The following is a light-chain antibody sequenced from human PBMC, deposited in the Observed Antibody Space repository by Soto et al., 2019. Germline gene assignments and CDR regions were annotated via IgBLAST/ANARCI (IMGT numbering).Light chain of an antibody. V-gene: IGLV2-14*01. CDR1: SSDVGGYNY. J-gene: IGLJ3*02. CDR2: EVS. CDR3: AAWDSSVSGRV. Sequence: QSALTQPASVSGSPGQSITISCTGTSSDVGGYNYVSWYQQHPGKAPKLMIYEVSNRPSGVSNRFSGSKSGNTASLTISGLQAEDEADYYCAAWDSSVSGRVFGGGTKVTVL.